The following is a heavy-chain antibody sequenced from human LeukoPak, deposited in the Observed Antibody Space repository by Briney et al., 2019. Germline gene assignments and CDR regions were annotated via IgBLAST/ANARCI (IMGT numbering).Heavy chain of an antibody. Sequence: PSETLSLTCTVSGGSISSYYWSWIRQPPGTGLEWIGYIYYSGSTNYNPSLKSRVTISVGTSKNQFSLKLSSVTAADTAVYYCARDEMNGFLDYWGQGTLVTVSS. D-gene: IGHD3-3*01. CDR1: GGSISSYY. V-gene: IGHV4-59*01. CDR3: ARDEMNGFLDY. J-gene: IGHJ4*02. CDR2: IYYSGST.